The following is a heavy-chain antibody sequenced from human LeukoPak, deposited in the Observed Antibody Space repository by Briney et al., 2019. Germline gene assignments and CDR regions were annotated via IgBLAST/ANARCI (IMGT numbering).Heavy chain of an antibody. Sequence: GESLKISCKGSGYSFTSYWIGWARQMPGKGLEWMGIIYPGDSDTRYSPSFQGQVTISADKSISTAYLQWSSLKASDTAMYYCARQITMLRDGDNWFDPWGQGTLVTVSS. CDR1: GYSFTSYW. V-gene: IGHV5-51*01. J-gene: IGHJ5*02. CDR3: ARQITMLRDGDNWFDP. D-gene: IGHD3-10*02. CDR2: IYPGDSDT.